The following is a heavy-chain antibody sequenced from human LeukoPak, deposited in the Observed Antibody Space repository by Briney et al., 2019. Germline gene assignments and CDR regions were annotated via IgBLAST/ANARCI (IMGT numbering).Heavy chain of an antibody. Sequence: GGSLRLSCEASGFTFSDYYMYWIRQAPGKGLEWISYISSSGSTIYYGDSVKGRFTISRDNAKNSLYLQMNSLTAEDTALYFCARSDNRYYFDSWGQGTLVTVSS. CDR1: GFTFSDYY. J-gene: IGHJ4*02. CDR3: ARSDNRYYFDS. D-gene: IGHD5-24*01. CDR2: ISSSGSTI. V-gene: IGHV3-11*04.